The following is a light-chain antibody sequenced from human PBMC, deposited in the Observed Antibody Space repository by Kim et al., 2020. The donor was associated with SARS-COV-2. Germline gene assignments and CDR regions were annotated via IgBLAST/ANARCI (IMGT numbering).Light chain of an antibody. V-gene: IGKV1-39*01. CDR1: QSISIY. Sequence: DIQMTQSPSSLSASVEDRVTITCRASQSISIYLNWYQQKPGEAPKFLIYAASNLETGVPARFSGSGAGTDFTLTISSLQPEDFATYYCQQSFSNVITFGGGTKVDIK. CDR2: AAS. CDR3: QQSFSNVIT. J-gene: IGKJ4*01.